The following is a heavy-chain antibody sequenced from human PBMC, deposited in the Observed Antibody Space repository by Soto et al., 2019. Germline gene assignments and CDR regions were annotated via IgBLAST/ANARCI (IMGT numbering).Heavy chain of an antibody. CDR3: TSVTHPGIELAGVYYYGMDV. Sequence: PGGSLRLSCAASGFTFSNAWMNWVRQAPGKGLKWVGRIKSKTDGGTTDYAAPVKGRFTISRDDSKNTLYLQMNSLKTEDTAVYYCTSVTHPGIELAGVYYYGMDVWGQGTTDPVSS. J-gene: IGHJ6*02. CDR1: GFTFSNAW. D-gene: IGHD6-19*01. CDR2: IKSKTDGGTT. V-gene: IGHV3-15*07.